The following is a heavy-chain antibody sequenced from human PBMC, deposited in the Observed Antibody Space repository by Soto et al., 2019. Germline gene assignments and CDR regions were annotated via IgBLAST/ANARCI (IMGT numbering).Heavy chain of an antibody. Sequence: SLRLSCAASGFTFSSYGMHWVRQAPGKGLEWVAVISYDRSNKYYADSVKGRFTISRDNSKNTLYLQMNSLRAEDTAVYYCAKEEATVNPWYFDLWGRGTLVTVSS. CDR2: ISYDRSNK. CDR1: GFTFSSYG. J-gene: IGHJ2*01. CDR3: AKEEATVNPWYFDL. D-gene: IGHD4-4*01. V-gene: IGHV3-30*18.